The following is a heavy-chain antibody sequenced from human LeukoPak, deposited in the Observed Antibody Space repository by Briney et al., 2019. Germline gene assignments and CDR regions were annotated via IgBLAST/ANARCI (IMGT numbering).Heavy chain of an antibody. CDR2: INSDGSST. Sequence: GGSLRLSCVASGFTLSSYWMHWVRHAPGKGLVWVSRINSDGSSTSYADAVTGRVTISRDNAKNTLYLQMNSLRAENTAVYYCARGTGFGELSDYWGQGALVTVSS. J-gene: IGHJ4*02. V-gene: IGHV3-74*01. D-gene: IGHD3-10*01. CDR3: ARGTGFGELSDY. CDR1: GFTLSSYW.